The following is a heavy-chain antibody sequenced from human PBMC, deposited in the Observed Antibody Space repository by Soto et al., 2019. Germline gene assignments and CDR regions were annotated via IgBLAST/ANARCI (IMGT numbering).Heavy chain of an antibody. V-gene: IGHV3-11*05. CDR1: GFIFSDFY. CDR3: ARVATRDYYDSSGSLNYHYGMDV. J-gene: IGHJ6*02. Sequence: QVQLVESGGGLVKPGGSLRLSCATSGFIFSDFYMSWIRQAPGKGLEWVSYISSSSTYTNYADSLKGRFTISRDNAKKXXYLQMNSLRVDDTAVYYCARVATRDYYDSSGSLNYHYGMDVWGQGTTVTVSS. CDR2: ISSSSTYT. D-gene: IGHD3-22*01.